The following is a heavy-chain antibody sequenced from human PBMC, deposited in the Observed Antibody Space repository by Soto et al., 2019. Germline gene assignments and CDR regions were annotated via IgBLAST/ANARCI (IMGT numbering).Heavy chain of an antibody. V-gene: IGHV4-4*02. CDR2: IYHSGST. Sequence: PSETLSLTCAVSGGSISSSNWWSWVRQPPGKGLEWIGEIYHSGSTNYNPSLRSRVTISVDTSKNQFSLKLSSVTAADTGVYYCARQSHGNVDKDENWFDPWGQGTLVT. D-gene: IGHD5-12*01. CDR1: GGSISSSNW. CDR3: ARQSHGNVDKDENWFDP. J-gene: IGHJ5*02.